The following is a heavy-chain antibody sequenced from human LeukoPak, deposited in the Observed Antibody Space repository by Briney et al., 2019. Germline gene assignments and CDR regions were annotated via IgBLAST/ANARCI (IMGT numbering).Heavy chain of an antibody. CDR2: FKTKYHQV. CDR3: ARSVPDYTRFDY. J-gene: IGHJ4*02. D-gene: IGHD4-11*01. CDR1: GFTFSDYA. Sequence: GGSLRLPCVASGFTFSDYAMNWVRQAPGKGLEWVPTFKTKYHQVYYAESVRGRFTISTDNSRNTVFLQMNSLRADDTALYYCARSVPDYTRFDYWGQGALVTVSS. V-gene: IGHV3-23*05.